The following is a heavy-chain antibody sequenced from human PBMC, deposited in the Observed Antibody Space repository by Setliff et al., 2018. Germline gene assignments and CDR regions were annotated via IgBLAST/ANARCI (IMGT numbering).Heavy chain of an antibody. CDR1: GYSFTDYW. V-gene: IGHV5-51*01. D-gene: IGHD3-3*01. Sequence: PGESLKISCKGSGYSFTDYWIGWVRRMPGEGLEWMGIIHPSNSDTRYSPSFQGQVTISADKSISTAYLQWSSLKASDTAMYYCARSRSNFWSGYFNWFDPWGQGTLVTVSS. CDR3: ARSRSNFWSGYFNWFDP. J-gene: IGHJ5*02. CDR2: IHPSNSDT.